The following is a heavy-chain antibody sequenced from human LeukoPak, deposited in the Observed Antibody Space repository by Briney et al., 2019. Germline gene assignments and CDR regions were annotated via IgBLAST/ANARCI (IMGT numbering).Heavy chain of an antibody. D-gene: IGHD3-9*01. CDR3: ARGKEGDYDILTGYKYYYGMDV. Sequence: PSETLSLTCTVSGGSISSYYWSWIRQPAGKGLEWIGYIYYSGSTYYNPSLKSRVTISVDTSKNQFSLKLSSVTAADTAVYYCARGKEGDYDILTGYKYYYGMDVWGQGTTVTVSS. CDR2: IYYSGST. CDR1: GGSISSYY. V-gene: IGHV4-59*06. J-gene: IGHJ6*02.